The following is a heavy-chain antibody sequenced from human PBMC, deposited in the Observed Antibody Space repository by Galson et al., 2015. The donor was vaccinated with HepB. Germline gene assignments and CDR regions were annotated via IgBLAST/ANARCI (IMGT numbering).Heavy chain of an antibody. CDR2: INAGNGNT. D-gene: IGHD5-18*01. J-gene: IGHJ6*02. CDR1: GYTFTGYA. CDR3: ARDTAMVTSYYYGMDV. Sequence: SVKVSCKASGYTFTGYAMHWVRQAPGQRLEWMGWINAGNGNTKYSQKFQGRVTITRDTSASTAYMELSSLRSEDTAVYYCARDTAMVTSYYYGMDVWGQGTTVTVSS. V-gene: IGHV1-3*01.